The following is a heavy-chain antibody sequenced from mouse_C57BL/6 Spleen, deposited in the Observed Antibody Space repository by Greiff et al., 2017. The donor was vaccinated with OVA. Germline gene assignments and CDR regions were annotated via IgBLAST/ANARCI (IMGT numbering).Heavy chain of an antibody. CDR1: GYTFTSYW. CDR3: ASYPIYYYGSSYAMDY. Sequence: QVQLQQSGAELVMPGASVKLSCKASGYTFTSYWMHWVKQRPGQGLEWIGEIDPSDSYTNYNQKFKGKSTLTVDKSSSTAYMQLSSLTSEDSAVYYCASYPIYYYGSSYAMDYWGQGTSVTVSS. J-gene: IGHJ4*01. D-gene: IGHD1-1*01. CDR2: IDPSDSYT. V-gene: IGHV1-69*01.